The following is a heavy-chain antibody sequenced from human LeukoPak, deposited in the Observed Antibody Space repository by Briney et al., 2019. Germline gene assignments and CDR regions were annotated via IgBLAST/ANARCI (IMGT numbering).Heavy chain of an antibody. CDR2: IWYDGSNK. CDR1: GFTFSSYG. D-gene: IGHD3-10*01. CDR3: AKSWFTMVRGVLLTFDY. J-gene: IGHJ4*02. V-gene: IGHV3-33*06. Sequence: PGGSLRLSCAASGFTFSSYGMHWVRQAPGKGLEWVAVIWYDGSNKYYADSVKGRFTISRDNSKNTLYLQMNSLRAEDTAVYYCAKSWFTMVRGVLLTFDYWGQGTLVTVSS.